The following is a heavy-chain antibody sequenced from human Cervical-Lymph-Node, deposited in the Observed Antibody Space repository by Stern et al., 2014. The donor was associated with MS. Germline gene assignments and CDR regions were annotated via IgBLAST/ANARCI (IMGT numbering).Heavy chain of an antibody. CDR3: AARANYYDSPGDWFDP. V-gene: IGHV1-58*01. CDR1: GFTFTSSA. Sequence: QLVQSGPEVKKPATSVKVSCKASGFTFTSSAVQWGRQARGQGLELDGGVVVGIGKTTSAQTFHARVTITRDMSTSTAYMELSSLRSEDTAVYYCAARANYYDSPGDWFDPWGQGTLVTVSS. D-gene: IGHD3-22*01. CDR2: VVVGIGKT. J-gene: IGHJ5*02.